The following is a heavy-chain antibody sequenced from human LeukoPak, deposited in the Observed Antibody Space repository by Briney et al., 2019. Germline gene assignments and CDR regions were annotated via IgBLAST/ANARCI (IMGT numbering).Heavy chain of an antibody. CDR1: GFTFSSYG. CDR3: AKVGGLLWFGESRAYDAFDI. D-gene: IGHD3-10*01. CDR2: IRYDGSNK. V-gene: IGHV3-30*02. Sequence: SGGSLRLSCAASGFTFSSYGMHWVRQAPGKGLEWVAFIRYDGSNKYYADSVKGRFTISRDNSKNTLYLQMNSLRAEDTAVYYCAKVGGLLWFGESRAYDAFDIWGQGTMVTVSS. J-gene: IGHJ3*02.